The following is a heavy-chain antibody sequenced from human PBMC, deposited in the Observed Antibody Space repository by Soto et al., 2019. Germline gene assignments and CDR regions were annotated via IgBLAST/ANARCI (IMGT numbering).Heavy chain of an antibody. CDR3: VRDSHGDY. J-gene: IGHJ4*02. CDR2: IDHDGPT. CDR1: GFTFSNYW. Sequence: DVQLVESGGGLVQPGGSLRLSCAGSGFTFSNYWMHWVRQAPGKGLEWVSRIDHDGPTDYADSVRVRFTISRDNAEKTLYLQMNSLIPEDTAVYYCVRDSHGDYWGQGTVVTVSS. V-gene: IGHV3-74*01.